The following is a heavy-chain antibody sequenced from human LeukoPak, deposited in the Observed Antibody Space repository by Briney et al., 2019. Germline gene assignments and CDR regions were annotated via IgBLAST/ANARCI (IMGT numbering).Heavy chain of an antibody. CDR2: IHHRGNT. V-gene: IGHV4-4*02. D-gene: IGHD5-12*01. CDR1: GDSISNSEW. J-gene: IGHJ5*02. CDR3: AKHRGFTFDP. Sequence: SGTLSLTCAVSGDSISNSEWWSWVRQPPGKRLEWIGQIHHRGNTKYNPSLRSRFTMSVDKSKNQFSLKVTSVTAADTAVYSCAKHRGFTFDPWGPGTLVTVSS.